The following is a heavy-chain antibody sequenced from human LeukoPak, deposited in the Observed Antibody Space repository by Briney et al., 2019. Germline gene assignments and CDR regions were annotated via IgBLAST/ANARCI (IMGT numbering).Heavy chain of an antibody. CDR1: GFPFSTYA. V-gene: IGHV3-23*01. J-gene: IGHJ4*02. CDR2: ITGSGGFT. CDR3: VRSLDY. Sequence: GGSLRLSCAASGFPFSTYAMNWVRQAPGKGLEWVSVITGSGGFTQYADSVKGRFTISKDNSKNTVYLQMNSLRVEDTALYYCVRSLDYWGQGTLVTVSS.